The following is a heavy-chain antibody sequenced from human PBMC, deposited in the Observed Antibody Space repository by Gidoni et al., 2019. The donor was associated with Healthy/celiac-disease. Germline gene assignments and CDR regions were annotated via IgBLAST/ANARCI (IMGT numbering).Heavy chain of an antibody. CDR3: ARETKNYYGSGSYSIYDY. Sequence: QVQLVQSGAAVQKPGSSVKVSCKASGGTFSSYPISWVRQAPGQGLEWMGGIIPILGTANYAQKLQGRVTITADESTSTAYMELSSLRSEDTAVYYCARETKNYYGSGSYSIYDYWGQGTLVTVSS. D-gene: IGHD3-10*01. CDR1: GGTFSSYP. J-gene: IGHJ4*02. V-gene: IGHV1-69*01. CDR2: IIPILGTA.